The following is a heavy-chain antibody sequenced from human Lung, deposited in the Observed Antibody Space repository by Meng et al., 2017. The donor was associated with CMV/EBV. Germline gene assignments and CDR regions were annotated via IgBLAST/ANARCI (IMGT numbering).Heavy chain of an antibody. D-gene: IGHD4-23*01. CDR1: GDIVSSNSAA. V-gene: IGHV6-1*01. CDR3: ARGINGGCGD. CDR2: TYYRSKWYH. J-gene: IGHJ4*02. Sequence: QPSAPALVRASNIPSLPCPIPGDIVSSNSAAWHWIRQSPSRGLEWLGRTYYRSKWYHEYAVSVKSRITISPDTPQDQFSLQLSSMTPEDTAVYYCARGINGGCGDWGQGTLVTVSS.